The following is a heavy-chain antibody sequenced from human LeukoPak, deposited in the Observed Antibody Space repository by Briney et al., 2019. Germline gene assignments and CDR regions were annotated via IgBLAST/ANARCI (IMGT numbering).Heavy chain of an antibody. V-gene: IGHV5-51*01. J-gene: IGHJ4*02. CDR2: IDPSDFET. D-gene: IGHD5-18*01. CDR1: GYSFTSYW. CDR3: ARQTAMGRSGDY. Sequence: LGESLKITCKASGYSFTSYWIGWVRQMPGKGLEWMGIIDPSDFETRYSPSFQGQVTISADKSLSTAYLQWNSLKASDTAMYYCARQTAMGRSGDYWGQGTLVTVSS.